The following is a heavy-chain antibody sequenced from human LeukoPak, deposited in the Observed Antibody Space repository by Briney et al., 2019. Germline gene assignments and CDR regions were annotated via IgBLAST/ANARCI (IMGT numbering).Heavy chain of an antibody. CDR1: GFTCSTYW. J-gene: IGHJ5*02. Sequence: GGSLRLSCAASGFTCSTYWMHWVRQAPGKGLVWVSRINSGGSSTSYADSVKGRFTISRDNAKNTLYLQMNSLRAEDTAVYYCARDTGYSYGRTNWFDPWGQGTLVTVSS. CDR3: ARDTGYSYGRTNWFDP. D-gene: IGHD5-18*01. V-gene: IGHV3-74*01. CDR2: INSGGSST.